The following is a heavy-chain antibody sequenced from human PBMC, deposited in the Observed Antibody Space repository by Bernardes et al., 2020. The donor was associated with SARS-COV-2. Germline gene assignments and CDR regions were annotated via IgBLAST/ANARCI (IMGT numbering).Heavy chain of an antibody. Sequence: GGSLRLSCAASGFTFSSYGMHWVRQAPGKGLGWVAGIWYDGSNKNYADSVKGRFTISRDNSKNTLYLQMNSLRAEDTAVYYCGGSTSHLYGMDVWGQGTTVTVSS. CDR3: GGSTSHLYGMDV. V-gene: IGHV3-33*01. CDR1: GFTFSSYG. CDR2: IWYDGSNK. D-gene: IGHD2-2*01. J-gene: IGHJ6*02.